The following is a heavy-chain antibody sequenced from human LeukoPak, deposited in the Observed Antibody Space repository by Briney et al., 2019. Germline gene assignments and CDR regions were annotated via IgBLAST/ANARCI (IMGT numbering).Heavy chain of an antibody. J-gene: IGHJ3*02. CDR2: ISGSGGST. Sequence: PGGSLRLSCAASGFTVSSNYMSWVRQAPGKGLEWVSAISGSGGSTYYADSVKGRFTISRDNSKNTLYLQMNSLRPEDTATYYCAKGFTYFNFWSGYEDTFDIWGQGTMVTVSS. D-gene: IGHD3-3*01. CDR3: AKGFTYFNFWSGYEDTFDI. V-gene: IGHV3-23*01. CDR1: GFTVSSNY.